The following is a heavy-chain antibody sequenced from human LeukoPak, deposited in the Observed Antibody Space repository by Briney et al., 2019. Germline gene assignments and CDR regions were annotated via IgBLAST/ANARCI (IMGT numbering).Heavy chain of an antibody. V-gene: IGHV5-51*01. Sequence: GESLKISCRGSGYSFTSYWIGWVRQMPGKGLEWMGIIYPGDSDTRDSPSFQGQVTISADKSISTAYLQWSSLKASDTAMYYCARRAKLGYCSSTSCSYYFDYWGQGTLVTVSS. CDR2: IYPGDSDT. CDR1: GYSFTSYW. CDR3: ARRAKLGYCSSTSCSYYFDY. J-gene: IGHJ4*02. D-gene: IGHD2-2*01.